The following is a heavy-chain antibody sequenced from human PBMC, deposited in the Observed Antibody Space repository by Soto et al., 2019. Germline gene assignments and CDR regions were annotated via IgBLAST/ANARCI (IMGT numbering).Heavy chain of an antibody. Sequence: GGSLRLSCAASGFTFSSYSMNWVRQAPGKGLEWVSSISSSSSYIYYADSVKGGFTISRDNAKNSLYLQMNSLRAEDTAVYYCSRVQPFSRVVEFDYWGQGTLVTVSS. V-gene: IGHV3-21*01. CDR1: GFTFSSYS. D-gene: IGHD2-15*01. CDR3: SRVQPFSRVVEFDY. J-gene: IGHJ4*02. CDR2: ISSSSSYI.